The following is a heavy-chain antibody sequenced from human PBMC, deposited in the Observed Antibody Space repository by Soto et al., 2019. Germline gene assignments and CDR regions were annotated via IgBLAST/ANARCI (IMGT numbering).Heavy chain of an antibody. V-gene: IGHV4-4*02. D-gene: IGHD6-13*01. CDR3: ARLALAAALTRDY. Sequence: SETLSLTCAVSGGSISSSNWWSWVRQPPGKGLEWIGEIYHSGSTNYNPSLKSRVTISVGKSKNQFSLKLSSVTAADTAVYYCARLALAAALTRDYWGQGTLVTVSS. CDR2: IYHSGST. CDR1: GGSISSSNW. J-gene: IGHJ4*02.